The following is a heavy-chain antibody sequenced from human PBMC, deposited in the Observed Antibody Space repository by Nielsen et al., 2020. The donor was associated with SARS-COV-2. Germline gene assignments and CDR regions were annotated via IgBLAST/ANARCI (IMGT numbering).Heavy chain of an antibody. V-gene: IGHV3-21*04. J-gene: IGHJ4*02. Sequence: GESLKISCAASGFTFSSYSMNWVRQAPGKGLEWVSSISSSSSYIYYADSVKGRFTISRDNSKNTLYLQMNSLRAEDTAVYYCAKRKGYCTNGVCSAPFDYWGQGTLVTVSS. CDR1: GFTFSSYS. CDR3: AKRKGYCTNGVCSAPFDY. D-gene: IGHD2-8*01. CDR2: ISSSSSYI.